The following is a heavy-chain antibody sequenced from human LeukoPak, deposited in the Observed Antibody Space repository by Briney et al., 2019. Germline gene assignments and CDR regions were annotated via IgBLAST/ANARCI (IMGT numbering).Heavy chain of an antibody. CDR3: AKLGAAGGTYYMDV. CDR1: GFTFSSYA. CDR2: ISGSGGST. Sequence: GGSLRLSCTASGFTFSSYAMSWVRQAPGKGLEWVSAISGSGGSTYYADSVKGRFTISRDNSKNTLYLQMNSLRADDTTIYYCAKLGAAGGTYYMDVWGKGTTVTVSS. V-gene: IGHV3-23*01. J-gene: IGHJ6*03. D-gene: IGHD6-13*01.